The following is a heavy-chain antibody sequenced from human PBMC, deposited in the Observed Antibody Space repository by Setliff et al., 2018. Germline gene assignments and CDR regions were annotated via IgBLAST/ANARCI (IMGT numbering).Heavy chain of an antibody. D-gene: IGHD6-19*01. CDR2: IYKSGTT. V-gene: IGHV4-59*01. J-gene: IGHJ4*02. Sequence: PSETLSLTCNVSGDSMYGYYWSRIRQPPGEGLEWIGYIYKSGTTKYNPSLGSRISMSVDTSKNQFSLNLNYVTTADTAVYYCARDQFSSGWYGAPESYFDRWGQGVLVTVSS. CDR1: GDSMYGYY. CDR3: ARDQFSSGWYGAPESYFDR.